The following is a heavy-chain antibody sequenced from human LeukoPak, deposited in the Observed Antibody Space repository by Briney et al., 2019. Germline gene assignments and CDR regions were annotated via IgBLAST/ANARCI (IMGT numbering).Heavy chain of an antibody. V-gene: IGHV3-23*01. CDR1: GFTFSSYA. Sequence: GGSLRLSCAASGFTFSSYAMSWVRQAPGKGLEWVSAISGSGGSTYYADSVKGRFTISRDNSKNTLYLQMNSLRAEDTAVYYCARDMSLGTDLYYFDYWGQGTLVTVSS. CDR3: ARDMSLGTDLYYFDY. J-gene: IGHJ4*02. CDR2: ISGSGGST. D-gene: IGHD7-27*01.